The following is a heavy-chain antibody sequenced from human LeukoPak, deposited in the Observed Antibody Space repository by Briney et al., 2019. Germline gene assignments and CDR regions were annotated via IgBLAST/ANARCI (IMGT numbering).Heavy chain of an antibody. CDR3: ARSPQNYYYDSSGAKGTY. CDR1: GFIFSRYG. Sequence: GGSLRLSCAASGFIFSRYGMSWVRQAPGKGLEWVSAISGSGGTTYYADSVKGRFTISRHNSKSTLYLQMNSLRAEDTAVYYCARSPQNYYYDSSGAKGTYWGQGTLVTVSS. CDR2: ISGSGGTT. J-gene: IGHJ4*02. V-gene: IGHV3-23*01. D-gene: IGHD3-22*01.